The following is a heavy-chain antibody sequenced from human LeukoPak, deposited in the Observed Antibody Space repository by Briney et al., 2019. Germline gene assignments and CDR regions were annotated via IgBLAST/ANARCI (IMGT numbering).Heavy chain of an antibody. CDR3: AIDPNWGTHS. CDR2: IGSSGGGI. J-gene: IGHJ4*02. V-gene: IGHV3-23*01. Sequence: GGSLRLSCAASGFTFSTYTMYWVRHPPGNRPEWVSIIGSSGGGIHYADSVKGRFTISRDNSKNALYLQMNSLRVEDTAVYYCAIDPNWGTHSWGQGVLVTVSS. CDR1: GFTFSTYT. D-gene: IGHD7-27*01.